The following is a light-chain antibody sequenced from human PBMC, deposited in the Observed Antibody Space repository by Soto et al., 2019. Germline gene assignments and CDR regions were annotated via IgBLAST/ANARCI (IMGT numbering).Light chain of an antibody. V-gene: IGLV2-11*01. J-gene: IGLJ2*01. CDR1: NSDVGGYNY. Sequence: QSALTQPRSVSGSPGQSVTISCTGTNSDVGGYNYVSWYQQHPGKAPKLMIYDVSKRPSGVPDRFSGSRSGNTASLTISGLQADDEADYYCCSYAGSCVVFGGGTKLNVL. CDR3: CSYAGSCVV. CDR2: DVS.